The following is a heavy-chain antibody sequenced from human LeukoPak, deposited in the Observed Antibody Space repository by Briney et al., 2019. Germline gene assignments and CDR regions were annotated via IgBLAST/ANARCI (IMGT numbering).Heavy chain of an antibody. V-gene: IGHV4-34*01. CDR1: GGSLSYYY. J-gene: IGHJ4*02. CDR2: INRSGST. D-gene: IGHD2-21*02. Sequence: SETLSLTCAVYGGSLSYYYWSWIRQPPEKGLEWIGEINRSGSTNYNPSLKSRVSISVDTSKNQFSLKLSSVTAADTAVYYCARGGFYCGDDCYVDYWSQGTLVTVSS. CDR3: ARGGFYCGDDCYVDY.